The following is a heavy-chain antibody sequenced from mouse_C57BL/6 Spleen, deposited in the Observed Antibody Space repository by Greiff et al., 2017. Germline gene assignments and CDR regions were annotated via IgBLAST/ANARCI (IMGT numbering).Heavy chain of an antibody. CDR2: IYPGDGDT. D-gene: IGHD4-1*01. CDR3: GNWDVSDWYFDV. V-gene: IGHV1-82*01. CDR1: GYAFSSSW. Sequence: QVTLKESGPELVKPGASVKISCKASGYAFSSSWMNWVKQRPGKGLEWIGRIYPGDGDTNYNGKFKGKATLTADKSSSTAYMQLSSLTSEDSAVYFCGNWDVSDWYFDVWGTGTTVTVSS. J-gene: IGHJ1*03.